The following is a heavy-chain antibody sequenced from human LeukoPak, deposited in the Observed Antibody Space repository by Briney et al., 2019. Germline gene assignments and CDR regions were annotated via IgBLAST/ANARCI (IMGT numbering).Heavy chain of an antibody. CDR2: IYYSGST. J-gene: IGHJ4*02. Sequence: SETLSLTCTVSGGPISSSSYYWGWIRQPPGKGLEWIGSIYYSGSTYYNPSLKSRVTISVDTSKNQFSLKLSSVTAADTAVYYCARRGYSYGSPVDYWGQGTLVTVSS. V-gene: IGHV4-39*01. CDR3: ARRGYSYGSPVDY. CDR1: GGPISSSSYY. D-gene: IGHD5-18*01.